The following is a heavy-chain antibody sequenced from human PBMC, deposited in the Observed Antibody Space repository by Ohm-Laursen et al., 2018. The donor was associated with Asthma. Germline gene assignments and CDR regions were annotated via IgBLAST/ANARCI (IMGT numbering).Heavy chain of an antibody. J-gene: IGHJ4*02. CDR2: ISGSGGST. Sequence: GSLRLSCAASGFTFSSYAMSWVRQAPGKGLEWVSAISGSGGSTYYADSVKGRFTISRDNSKNTLYLQMNSLRTEDTAVYYCAKDKIRSVEMATITPFDYWGQGTLVTVSS. D-gene: IGHD5-24*01. V-gene: IGHV3-23*01. CDR3: AKDKIRSVEMATITPFDY. CDR1: GFTFSSYA.